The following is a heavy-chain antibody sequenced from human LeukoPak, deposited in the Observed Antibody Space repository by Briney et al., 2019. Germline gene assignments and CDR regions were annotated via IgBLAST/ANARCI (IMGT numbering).Heavy chain of an antibody. CDR3: ARMSGYYDY. CDR2: VSGTRTYI. J-gene: IGHJ4*02. CDR1: GFTFSDYT. Sequence: PGGSLRLSCAASGFTFSDYTMNWVRQAPGKGLEWVSSVSGTRTYIYYADSVKGRFTISRDNAKNSLYLQMNSLRAEDTAAYCCARMSGYYDYWGQGTLVTVSS. V-gene: IGHV3-21*01.